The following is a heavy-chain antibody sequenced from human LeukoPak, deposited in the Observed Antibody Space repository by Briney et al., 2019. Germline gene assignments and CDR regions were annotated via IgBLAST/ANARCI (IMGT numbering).Heavy chain of an antibody. CDR1: GFNFRDHW. CDR2: IKPDGSEK. CDR3: AKSGYNRFDY. J-gene: IGHJ4*02. D-gene: IGHD5-24*01. Sequence: GGSLRLSCAGSGFNFRDHWMSWLRQAPEKGPEWVAHIKPDGSEKYYVDSVNGRFIISRDDARNSLSLQMNSLRAEDTAVYYCAKSGYNRFDYWGQGTLVTVSS. V-gene: IGHV3-7*03.